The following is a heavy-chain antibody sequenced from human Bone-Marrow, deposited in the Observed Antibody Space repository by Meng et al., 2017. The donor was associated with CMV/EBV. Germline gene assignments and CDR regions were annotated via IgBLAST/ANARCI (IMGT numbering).Heavy chain of an antibody. J-gene: IGHJ6*02. Sequence: SETLSLTCTVSGGSISSSSYYWGWIRQPPGKGLEWIGSIYYSGSTYYNPSLKSRVTISVDTSKNQFSLKLSSVTAADTAVYYCASLRFLEWLLKVSYYGMDVWGQGTTVTRLL. D-gene: IGHD3-3*01. CDR3: ASLRFLEWLLKVSYYGMDV. V-gene: IGHV4-39*01. CDR1: GGSISSSSYY. CDR2: IYYSGST.